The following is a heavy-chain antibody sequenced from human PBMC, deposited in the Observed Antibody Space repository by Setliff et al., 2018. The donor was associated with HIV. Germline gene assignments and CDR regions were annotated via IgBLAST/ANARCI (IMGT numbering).Heavy chain of an antibody. J-gene: IGHJ2*01. CDR3: ARDWVTRSNYYGSGSPWYFDF. D-gene: IGHD3-10*01. CDR2: VYASAYS. CDR1: GDSIGDYY. Sequence: SETLSLTCTVSGDSIGDYYWNWIRQPAGKGREWIGRVYASAYSNYNPSLKSRVTMSVDTSQNQFSMKLRSVNAADTAVYYCARDWVTRSNYYGSGSPWYFDFWGRGILVTVSS. V-gene: IGHV4-4*07.